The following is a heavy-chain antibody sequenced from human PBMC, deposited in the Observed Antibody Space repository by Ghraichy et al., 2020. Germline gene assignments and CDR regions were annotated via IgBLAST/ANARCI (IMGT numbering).Heavy chain of an antibody. V-gene: IGHV3-30*03. J-gene: IGHJ3*02. D-gene: IGHD2-2*01. Sequence: GGSLRLSCAASGFTFSSYGMHWVRQAPGKGLEWVAVISYDGSNKYYADSVKGRFTISRDNSKNTLYLQMNSLRAEDTAVYYCRCSSTNYQGAFDIWGQGTMVTVSS. CDR3: RCSSTNYQGAFDI. CDR1: GFTFSSYG. CDR2: ISYDGSNK.